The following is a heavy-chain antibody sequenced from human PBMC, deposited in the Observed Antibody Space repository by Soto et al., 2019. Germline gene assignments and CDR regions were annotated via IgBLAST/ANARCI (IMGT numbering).Heavy chain of an antibody. CDR2: TANKVNSYTT. CDR1: GSGFSDQY. Sequence: GGSLRLSCVASGSGFSDQYMDWVRQAPGKGLEWVGRTANKVNSYTTEYAASVKGRFSISRDDSKNSLYLQMNGLKTEDTAIYFCTRGYSGVRIYALAIWGQGTMVTV. CDR3: TRGYSGVRIYALAI. V-gene: IGHV3-72*01. D-gene: IGHD6-19*01. J-gene: IGHJ3*02.